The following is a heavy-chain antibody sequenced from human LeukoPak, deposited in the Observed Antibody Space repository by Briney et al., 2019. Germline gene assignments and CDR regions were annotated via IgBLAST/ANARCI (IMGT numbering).Heavy chain of an antibody. CDR3: ARDSPYYDYVWGSPTRFDY. CDR1: GGTFSSYA. V-gene: IGHV1-69*13. CDR2: IIPIFGTA. Sequence: SVKVSCKASGGTFSSYAISWVRQAPGQGLEWMGGIIPIFGTANYAQKFQGRVTITADESTSTAYMELRSLRSDDTAVYYCARDSPYYDYVWGSPTRFDYWGQGTLVTVSS. J-gene: IGHJ4*02. D-gene: IGHD3-16*01.